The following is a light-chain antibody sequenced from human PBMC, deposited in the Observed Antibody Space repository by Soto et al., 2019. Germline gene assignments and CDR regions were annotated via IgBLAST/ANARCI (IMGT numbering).Light chain of an antibody. CDR2: DAS. CDR3: QQYESIPLT. J-gene: IGKJ5*01. Sequence: DIHITHSPSSLSSSVVYIFTITCQASQDINKNLIWYQQKPGKAPKLLIYDASDLETGVPSRFSGSGSGTGFTFTISSLQPEDFATYYCQQYESIPLTFGQGTRLEIK. CDR1: QDINKN. V-gene: IGKV1-33*01.